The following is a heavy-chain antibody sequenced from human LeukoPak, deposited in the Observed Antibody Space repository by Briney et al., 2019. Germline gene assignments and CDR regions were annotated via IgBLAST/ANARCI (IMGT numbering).Heavy chain of an antibody. CDR1: GYTFTGYY. Sequence: ASVKVSCKASGYTFTGYYMHWVRQAPGQGLEWMGWINPNSGGTNYAQKFQGRVTMTRDTSISTAYMELSRLRSDDTAVYYCASQIIAGFGELLLPTDYWGQGTLVTVSS. CDR2: INPNSGGT. CDR3: ASQIIAGFGELLLPTDY. V-gene: IGHV1-2*02. D-gene: IGHD3-10*01. J-gene: IGHJ4*02.